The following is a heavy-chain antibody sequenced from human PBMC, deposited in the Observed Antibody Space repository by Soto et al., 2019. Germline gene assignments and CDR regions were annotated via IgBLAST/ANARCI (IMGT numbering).Heavy chain of an antibody. CDR2: ITGTGGNT. CDR3: ARIRGYWYGLDV. V-gene: IGHV3-23*01. J-gene: IGHJ6*02. CDR1: GFHLSTYG. Sequence: EVQLLESGGGLVQPVGSLRLSCAASGFHLSTYGMTSVRQAPGKGMEWVSAITGTGGNTSYVDSVKDGFTSSRDNSKHMLHLQVHSPRVEDTALYYCARIRGYWYGLDVWGQETTVTVAS.